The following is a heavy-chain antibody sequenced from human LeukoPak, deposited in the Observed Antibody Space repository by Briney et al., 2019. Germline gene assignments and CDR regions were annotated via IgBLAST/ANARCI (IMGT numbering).Heavy chain of an antibody. D-gene: IGHD3-9*01. V-gene: IGHV4-34*01. J-gene: IGHJ4*02. CDR1: GGSFSGYY. CDR3: ARAVLRYFPY. CDR2: INHSGST. Sequence: SETLSLTSAVYGGSFSGYYWSWIRQPPGKGLEWIGEINHSGSTNYNPSLKSRVTISVDTSKNQFSLKLSSVTAADTAVYYCARAVLRYFPYWGQGTLVTVSS.